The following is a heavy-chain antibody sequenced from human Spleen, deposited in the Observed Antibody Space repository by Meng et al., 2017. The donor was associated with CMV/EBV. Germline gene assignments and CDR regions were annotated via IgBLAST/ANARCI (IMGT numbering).Heavy chain of an antibody. V-gene: IGHV4-38-2*02. Sequence: SETLSLTCTVSGGSISSYFWGWIRQPPGKGLEWIGSIYHSGSTYYNPSLKSRVTISVDTSKNQFSLKLSSVTAADTAVYYCASGITGTPGVGYFDYWGQGTLVTVSS. CDR3: ASGITGTPGVGYFDY. J-gene: IGHJ4*02. CDR2: IYHSGST. CDR1: GGSISSYF. D-gene: IGHD1-7*01.